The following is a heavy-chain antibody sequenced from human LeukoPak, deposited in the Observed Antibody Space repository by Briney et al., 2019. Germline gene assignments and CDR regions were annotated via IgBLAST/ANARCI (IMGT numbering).Heavy chain of an antibody. J-gene: IGHJ4*02. V-gene: IGHV4-39*07. Sequence: SETLSLTCSVSGDSISLSFYYWGWIRQPPGKALEWIGSVYYSGTTSYNPSLKSRVTISVDMSKNHFSLRLRSVTAADTAMYYCARGVVITTLDYFDYWGQGTLVTVSS. CDR3: ARGVVITTLDYFDY. D-gene: IGHD3-22*01. CDR1: GDSISLSFYY. CDR2: VYYSGTT.